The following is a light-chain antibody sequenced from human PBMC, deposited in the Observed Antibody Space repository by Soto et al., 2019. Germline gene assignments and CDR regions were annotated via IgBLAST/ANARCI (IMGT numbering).Light chain of an antibody. CDR1: RSDVGGYNY. Sequence: QSALTQPTSVSGSAGKSITISCTGTRSDVGGYNYVSWYQQYPGKAPKLMIYEVSNRPSGVSNRFSGSKSGNTASLTISGLQAEDEADYYCNSYTSTSSWVFGGGTKLTV. J-gene: IGLJ3*02. CDR2: EVS. V-gene: IGLV2-14*01. CDR3: NSYTSTSSWV.